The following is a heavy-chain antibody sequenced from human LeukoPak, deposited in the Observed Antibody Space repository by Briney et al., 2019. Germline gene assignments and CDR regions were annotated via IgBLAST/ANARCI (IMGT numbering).Heavy chain of an antibody. D-gene: IGHD6-13*01. CDR1: GYTFTSYY. Sequence: ASVKVSCKASGYTFTSYYMHWVRQAPGQGLEWMGIINPSGGSTSYAQKFQGRVTITADKSTSTAYMELSSLRSEDTAVYYCARYVAAAPYYYYYMDVWGKGTTVTVSS. V-gene: IGHV1-46*01. CDR3: ARYVAAAPYYYYYMDV. J-gene: IGHJ6*03. CDR2: INPSGGST.